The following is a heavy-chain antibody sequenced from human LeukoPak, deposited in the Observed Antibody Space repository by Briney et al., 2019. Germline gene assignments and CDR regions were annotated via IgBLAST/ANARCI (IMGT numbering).Heavy chain of an antibody. J-gene: IGHJ4*02. CDR3: ASPRWYYDSSGYLFDY. D-gene: IGHD3-22*01. Sequence: GASVTLSFKASGGTFTSCVISWVRQAPGQGLEWVGRIIPILGIANYAQKFQGRVTITADKSTSTAYMELSSLRSEDTAVYYCASPRWYYDSSGYLFDYWGQGTLVTVSS. CDR2: IIPILGIA. V-gene: IGHV1-69*04. CDR1: GGTFTSCV.